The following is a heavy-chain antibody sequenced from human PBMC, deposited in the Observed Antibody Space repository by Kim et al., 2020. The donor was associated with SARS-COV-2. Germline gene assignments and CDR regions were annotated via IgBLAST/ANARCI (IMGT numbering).Heavy chain of an antibody. Sequence: SETLSLTCAVYGGSFSGYYWSWIRQPPGKGLEWIGEINHSGSTNYNPSLKSRVTISVDTSKNQFSLKLSSVTAADTAVYYCARGRYNWNVPFGYYYYYM. J-gene: IGHJ6*03. V-gene: IGHV4-34*01. D-gene: IGHD1-1*01. CDR3: ARGRYNWNVPFGYYYYYM. CDR1: GGSFSGYY. CDR2: INHSGST.